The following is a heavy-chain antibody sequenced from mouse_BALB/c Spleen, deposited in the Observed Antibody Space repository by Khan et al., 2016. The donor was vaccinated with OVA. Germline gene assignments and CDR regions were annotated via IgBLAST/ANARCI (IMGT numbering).Heavy chain of an antibody. CDR2: IRYSGST. CDR3: ARTARIKY. J-gene: IGHJ2*01. D-gene: IGHD1-2*01. V-gene: IGHV3-1*02. CDR1: GYSITSGYG. Sequence: VQLKQSGPGLVKPSQSLSLTCTVTGYSITSGYGWNWIRQFPGNKLEWMDYIRYSGSTNYNPSLKSRISITRDTSKNQFFLQLNSVTTEDTATYYCARTARIKYWGQGTTLTVSS.